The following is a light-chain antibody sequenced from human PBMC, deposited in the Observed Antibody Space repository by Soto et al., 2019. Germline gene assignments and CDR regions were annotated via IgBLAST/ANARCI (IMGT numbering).Light chain of an antibody. Sequence: QSVLTQPSSLSGSPGQSITISCTGTIRDVGAYDYVSWYLQYPDKAPQLLIYYVDHRPSGVSSRFSGSKSGNTASLTISGLQAEDEGDYYCCSYADGSLYFFGTGTKVNVL. CDR3: CSYADGSLYF. CDR2: YVD. CDR1: IRDVGAYDY. V-gene: IGLV2-14*03. J-gene: IGLJ1*01.